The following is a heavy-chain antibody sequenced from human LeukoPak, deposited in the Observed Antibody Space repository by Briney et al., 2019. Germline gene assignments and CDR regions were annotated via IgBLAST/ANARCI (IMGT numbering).Heavy chain of an antibody. V-gene: IGHV3-30*02. CDR2: IRYDGSNK. D-gene: IGHD4-17*01. Sequence: GGSLRLSCAASGFTFSSYGMHWVRQAPGKGLEWVAFIRYDGSNKFYADSVKGRFTISRDNSKNTLYLQMNSLRAEDTAVYYCAKGPGDQLEYFQHWGQGTLVTVSS. J-gene: IGHJ1*01. CDR3: AKGPGDQLEYFQH. CDR1: GFTFSSYG.